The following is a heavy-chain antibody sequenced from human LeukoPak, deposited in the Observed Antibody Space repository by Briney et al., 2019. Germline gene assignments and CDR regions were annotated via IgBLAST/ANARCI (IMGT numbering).Heavy chain of an antibody. D-gene: IGHD5-12*01. V-gene: IGHV3-7*01. CDR1: GFTFSNYW. CDR2: IKQDGGEK. Sequence: PGGSLRLSCAASGFTFSNYWMSWVRQAPGKGLEWVANIKQDGGEKYYVESVKGRFTISRDNVKNSLYLQMNSLRVEDTAVYYCARARGGYDLDYWGQGTLVTVSS. CDR3: ARARGGYDLDY. J-gene: IGHJ4*02.